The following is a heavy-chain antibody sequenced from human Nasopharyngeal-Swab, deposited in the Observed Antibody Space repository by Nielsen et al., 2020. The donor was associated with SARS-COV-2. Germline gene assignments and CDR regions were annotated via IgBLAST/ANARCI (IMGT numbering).Heavy chain of an antibody. CDR3: ARDGGIVVVPAATGEPYYYYGMDV. V-gene: IGHV1-18*01. CDR1: GYTFTSYG. D-gene: IGHD2-2*01. CDR2: ISAYNGNT. J-gene: IGHJ6*02. Sequence: ASVKVSCKASGYTFTSYGISWVRQAPGQGLEWMGWISAYNGNTSYAQKLQGRVTMTTDTSTSTAYMELRSLRSDDTAVYYCARDGGIVVVPAATGEPYYYYGMDVWGQGTTVTVSS.